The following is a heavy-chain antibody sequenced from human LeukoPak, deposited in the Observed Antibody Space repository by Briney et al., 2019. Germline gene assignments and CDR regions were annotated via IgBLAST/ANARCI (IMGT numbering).Heavy chain of an antibody. Sequence: SETLSLTCAVSGYSISSGYFRGWIRRPPGRGLEWIGSIDHSGTAYYNPSLKSRVTISVDTSKNQFSLRLSSVTAADTAVYYCATTDGRDGYIGCFGYWGQGALVTVSS. V-gene: IGHV4-38-2*01. CDR1: GYSISSGYF. CDR3: ATTDGRDGYIGCFGY. J-gene: IGHJ4*02. CDR2: IDHSGTA. D-gene: IGHD5-24*01.